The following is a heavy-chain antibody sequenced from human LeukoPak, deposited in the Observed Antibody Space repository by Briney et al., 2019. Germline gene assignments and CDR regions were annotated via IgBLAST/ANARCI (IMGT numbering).Heavy chain of an antibody. CDR1: GYSFAGYY. Sequence: GASVKVSCKSSGYSFAGYYMQWVRQAPGQGPEWMGWMNPANGVTNYARKFQGRVTLTSYTSISTAYMELSRLTSDDTAMYYCGRDPSGDSSGYPFDYWGQGTVVTVSS. CDR2: MNPANGVT. V-gene: IGHV1-2*02. D-gene: IGHD3-22*01. CDR3: GRDPSGDSSGYPFDY. J-gene: IGHJ4*02.